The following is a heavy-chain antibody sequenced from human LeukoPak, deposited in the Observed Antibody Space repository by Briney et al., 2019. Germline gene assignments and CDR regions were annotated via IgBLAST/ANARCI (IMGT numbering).Heavy chain of an antibody. CDR1: GYSISSGYY. V-gene: IGHV4-38-2*02. D-gene: IGHD3-10*01. CDR2: IYHSGST. Sequence: SSETLSLTCTVSGYSISSGYYWGWIRQPPGKGLEWIGSIYHSGSTYYNPSLKSRVTISVDTSKNQFSLKLSSVTAADTAVYYCARGLYGSGSYYGGGIDYWGQGTLVTVSS. CDR3: ARGLYGSGSYYGGGIDY. J-gene: IGHJ4*02.